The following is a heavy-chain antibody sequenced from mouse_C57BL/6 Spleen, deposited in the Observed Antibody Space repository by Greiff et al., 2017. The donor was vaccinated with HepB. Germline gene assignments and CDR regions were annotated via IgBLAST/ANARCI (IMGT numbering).Heavy chain of an antibody. D-gene: IGHD1-1*01. CDR2: IHPNSGST. V-gene: IGHV1-64*01. CDR1: GYTFTSYW. Sequence: QVHVKQPGAELVKPGASVKLSCKASGYTFTSYWMHWVKQRPGQGLEWIGMIHPNSGSTNYNEKFKSKATLTVDKSSSTAYMQLSSLTSEDSAVYYCARADHYYGSSYGYFDVWGTGTTVTVSS. J-gene: IGHJ1*03. CDR3: ARADHYYGSSYGYFDV.